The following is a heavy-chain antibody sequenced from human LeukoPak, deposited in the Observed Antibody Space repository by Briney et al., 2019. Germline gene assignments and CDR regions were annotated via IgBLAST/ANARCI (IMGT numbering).Heavy chain of an antibody. D-gene: IGHD4-11*01. Sequence: SETLSLTCTVSGGSIGSGTYYWTWLRQPAGKGLEWIGRFYTGGSTNYNPSLRSRVSISLDMSKNQFSLKMSSVTAADTAVYYCVRVPTTVDNYYMDVWGKGTTVTVSS. CDR3: VRVPTTVDNYYMDV. J-gene: IGHJ6*03. V-gene: IGHV4-61*02. CDR1: GGSIGSGTYY. CDR2: FYTGGST.